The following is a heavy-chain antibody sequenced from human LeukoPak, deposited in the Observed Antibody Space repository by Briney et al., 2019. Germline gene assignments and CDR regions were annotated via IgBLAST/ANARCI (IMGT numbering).Heavy chain of an antibody. Sequence: ASVKVSCKASGYTFTSYGISWVRQAPGQGLEWMVWTSAYNGNTNHAQKLQGRVTMTTDTSTSTAYMELRSLRSDDTAVYYCARNPRSLGIAARHWLDYWGQGTLVTVSS. V-gene: IGHV1-18*01. J-gene: IGHJ4*02. D-gene: IGHD6-13*01. CDR1: GYTFTSYG. CDR2: TSAYNGNT. CDR3: ARNPRSLGIAARHWLDY.